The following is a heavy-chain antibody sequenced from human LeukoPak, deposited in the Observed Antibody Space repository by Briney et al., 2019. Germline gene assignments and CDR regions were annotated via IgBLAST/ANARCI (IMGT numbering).Heavy chain of an antibody. J-gene: IGHJ3*02. CDR1: GGSISSGDYY. D-gene: IGHD3-22*01. V-gene: IGHV4-30-4*01. Sequence: SETLSLTCTVSGGSISSGDYYWSWIRQPPGKGLEWIGYIYYSGSTYYNPSLKSRVTISVDTSKNQFSLKLSSVTAADTAVYYCARKPQSYYDSSGYYYSLQAAFDIWGQGTMVTVSS. CDR2: IYYSGST. CDR3: ARKPQSYYDSSGYYYSLQAAFDI.